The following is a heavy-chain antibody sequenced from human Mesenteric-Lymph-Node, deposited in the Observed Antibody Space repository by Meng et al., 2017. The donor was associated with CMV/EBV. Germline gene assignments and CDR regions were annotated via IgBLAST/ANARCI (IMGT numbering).Heavy chain of an antibody. V-gene: IGHV4-59*12. Sequence: SETLSLTCTVSGGSISSYYWSWIRQPPGKGLEWIGYIYYSGSTNYNPSLKSRVTISVDTSKNQFSLKLTSVTAADTAVYYCARVGFNWNLFDYWGRGTLVTVSS. CDR2: IYYSGST. CDR3: ARVGFNWNLFDY. D-gene: IGHD1-20*01. J-gene: IGHJ4*02. CDR1: GGSISSYY.